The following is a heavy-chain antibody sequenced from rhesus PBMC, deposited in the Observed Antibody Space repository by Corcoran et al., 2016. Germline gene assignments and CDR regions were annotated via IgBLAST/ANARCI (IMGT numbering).Heavy chain of an antibody. CDR3: ARDGRYSSSQEYFEF. Sequence: VQLVESGGGLAKPGGALSLSCAASGFPLRSYSLAWVRQAPGKGLEWVSRISKEDGNTWYADSVKGRFTVSRENAKNTLYLQMNSLKTEDTAVYYCARDGRYSSSQEYFEFWGQGALVTVSS. CDR2: ISKEDGNT. V-gene: IGHV3-178*01. J-gene: IGHJ1*01. D-gene: IGHD6-43*01. CDR1: GFPLRSYS.